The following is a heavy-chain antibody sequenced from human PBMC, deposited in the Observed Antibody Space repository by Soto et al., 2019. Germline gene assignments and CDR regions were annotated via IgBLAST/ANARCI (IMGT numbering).Heavy chain of an antibody. Sequence: QVQLQQWGAGLLKPSETLSLTCDVYGGSFSRYYWNWIRQPPGKGLEWLGEINHSGSTNYTPSLESRVTISLDTSKTQFSLKLTSVTAADTAVYYCARGEGRLVGTWFDPWGQGTLVTVSS. V-gene: IGHV4-34*01. CDR1: GGSFSRYY. CDR2: INHSGST. D-gene: IGHD5-12*01. CDR3: ARGEGRLVGTWFDP. J-gene: IGHJ5*02.